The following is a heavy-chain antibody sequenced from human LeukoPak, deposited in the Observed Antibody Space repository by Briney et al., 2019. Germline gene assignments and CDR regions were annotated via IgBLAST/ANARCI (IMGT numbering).Heavy chain of an antibody. CDR2: INHSGST. J-gene: IGHJ4*02. D-gene: IGHD2-21*02. CDR3: AREAGCGGDCYRPAQGYYFDY. V-gene: IGHV4-34*01. Sequence: SETLSLTCAVYGGSFSGYYWSWIRQPPGKWLECIGEINHSGSTNYNPSLKSRVTISVDTPKNQFSLKLSSVTAADTAVYYCAREAGCGGDCYRPAQGYYFDYWGQGTLVTVSS. CDR1: GGSFSGYY.